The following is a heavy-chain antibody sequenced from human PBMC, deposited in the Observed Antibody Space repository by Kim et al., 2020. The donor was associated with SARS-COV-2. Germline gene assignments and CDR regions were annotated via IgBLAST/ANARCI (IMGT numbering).Heavy chain of an antibody. CDR3: AKGQYYDFWSGYFLSTGYYMDV. D-gene: IGHD3-3*01. CDR2: ISYDGSNK. CDR1: GFTFSSYG. V-gene: IGHV3-30*18. Sequence: GGSLRLSCAASGFTFSSYGMHWVRQAPGKGLEWVAVISYDGSNKYYADSVKGRFTISRDNSKNTLYLQMNSLSAEDTAVYYCAKGQYYDFWSGYFLSTGYYMDVWGKGTTVTVSS. J-gene: IGHJ6*03.